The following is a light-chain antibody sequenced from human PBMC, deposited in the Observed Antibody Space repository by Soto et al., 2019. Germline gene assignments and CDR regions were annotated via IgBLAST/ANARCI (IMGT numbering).Light chain of an antibody. CDR1: QSINSN. Sequence: EIVMTQSPATLSVSPGQRATLSCRASQSINSNLAWYQQKVGRPPRLLIYGASTRATGVPARFSGSGSGTEYTLTLSSLQSEDFAVSYCQQYDDWPPWTFGQGTKVESK. V-gene: IGKV3-15*01. J-gene: IGKJ1*01. CDR2: GAS. CDR3: QQYDDWPPWT.